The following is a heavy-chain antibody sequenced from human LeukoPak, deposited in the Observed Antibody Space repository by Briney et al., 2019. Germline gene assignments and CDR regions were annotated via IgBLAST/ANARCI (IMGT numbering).Heavy chain of an antibody. J-gene: IGHJ4*02. CDR2: ISGNNGNT. Sequence: ASVKVSCKASGYTFTSYGISWVRQAPGQGLEWMGSISGNNGNTKYAQKLQGRVTMTTDTSTSTAYMEPRSLRSDDTAVYYCARDPPWQMIRYFDYWGQGTLVTVSS. CDR1: GYTFTSYG. CDR3: ARDPPWQMIRYFDY. D-gene: IGHD3-22*01. V-gene: IGHV1-18*01.